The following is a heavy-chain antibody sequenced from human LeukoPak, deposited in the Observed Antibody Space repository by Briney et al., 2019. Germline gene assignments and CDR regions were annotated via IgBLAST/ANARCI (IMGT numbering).Heavy chain of an antibody. D-gene: IGHD3-10*01. V-gene: IGHV4-59*08. Sequence: SETLSLTCTVSGGSISSYYWSWIRQPPGKGLEWIGYIYYSGSTNYNPSLKSRVTISVDTSKNQFSLKLSSVTAADTAVYYCARHISASMVRGANSWGQGTLVTVSS. J-gene: IGHJ4*02. CDR2: IYYSGST. CDR3: ARHISASMVRGANS. CDR1: GGSISSYY.